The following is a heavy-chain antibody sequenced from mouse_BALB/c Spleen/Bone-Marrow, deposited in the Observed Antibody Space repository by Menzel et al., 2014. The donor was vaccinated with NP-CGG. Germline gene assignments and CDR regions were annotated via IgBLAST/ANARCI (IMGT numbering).Heavy chain of an antibody. CDR3: ARRAARATGFAY. Sequence: VQLQQSGAELVKPGASVKLSCTASGFNIKDTYMHWVKQRPEQGLEWIGRIDPANGNTKYDPKFQGKATITADTSSNTAYLQLSSLTSEDTAVYYCARRAARATGFAYWGQGTLVTVSA. CDR2: IDPANGNT. CDR1: GFNIKDTY. D-gene: IGHD3-1*01. V-gene: IGHV14-3*02. J-gene: IGHJ3*01.